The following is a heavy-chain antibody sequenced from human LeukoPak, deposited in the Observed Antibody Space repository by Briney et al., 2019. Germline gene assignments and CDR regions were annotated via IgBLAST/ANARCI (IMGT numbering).Heavy chain of an antibody. V-gene: IGHV1-2*02. CDR3: AREAGPGITGTDYYYYYYMDV. D-gene: IGHD1-7*01. Sequence: ASVKVSCKASGYTFTGYYMHWVRQAPGQGLEWMGWINPNSGGTNYAQKFQGRVTMTRDTSISTAYMELSRLRSDDTAVYYCAREAGPGITGTDYYYYYYMDVWGKGTTVTVSS. CDR1: GYTFTGYY. J-gene: IGHJ6*03. CDR2: INPNSGGT.